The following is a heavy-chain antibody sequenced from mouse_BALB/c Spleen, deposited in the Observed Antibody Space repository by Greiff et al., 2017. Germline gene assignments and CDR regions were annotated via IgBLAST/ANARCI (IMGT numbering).Heavy chain of an antibody. Sequence: QVQLQQSGAELMKPGASVKISCKATGYTFSSYWIVWVKQRPGHGLEWIGEILPGSGSTNYNEKFKGKATFTADTSSNTAYMQLSTLTSVDSAVYYCARPYDYGSSYDWYCDVWGAGTTVTVSS. J-gene: IGHJ1*01. CDR3: ARPYDYGSSYDWYCDV. D-gene: IGHD1-1*01. CDR1: GYTFSSYW. V-gene: IGHV1-9*01. CDR2: ILPGSGST.